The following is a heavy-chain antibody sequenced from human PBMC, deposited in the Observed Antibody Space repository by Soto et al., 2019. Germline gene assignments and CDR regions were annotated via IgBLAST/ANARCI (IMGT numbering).Heavy chain of an antibody. D-gene: IGHD3-10*01. CDR2: IYPGDSDA. Sequence: PGESLKISCKASGYTFTTYWIAWVGQMPGKGLELMGIIYPGDSDARYSPSFQGQVTFAADKSISTAYLQWSGLRASDTAIYYCARHRGVPTTAFDYWGQGTLVTVTS. CDR1: GYTFTTYW. V-gene: IGHV5-51*01. CDR3: ARHRGVPTTAFDY. J-gene: IGHJ4*02.